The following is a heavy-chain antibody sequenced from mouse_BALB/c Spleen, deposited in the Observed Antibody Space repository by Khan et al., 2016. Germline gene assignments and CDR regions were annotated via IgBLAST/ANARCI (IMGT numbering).Heavy chain of an antibody. CDR2: INYSGGT. CDR1: GDSITNGY. V-gene: IGHV3-8*02. CDR3: ANWDGYPYGLDY. J-gene: IGHJ4*01. Sequence: EVQLQESGPSLVKPSQTLSLTCSVIGDSITNGYWNWIRKFPGDKLEYMGYINYSGGTYYNPSLKSRISITRDTSKNHYYLQLNSVTTEDTATYYCANWDGYPYGLDYWGQGTSVTVSS. D-gene: IGHD2-3*01.